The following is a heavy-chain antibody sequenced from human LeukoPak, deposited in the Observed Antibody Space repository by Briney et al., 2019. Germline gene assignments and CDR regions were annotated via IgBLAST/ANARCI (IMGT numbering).Heavy chain of an antibody. J-gene: IGHJ5*02. V-gene: IGHV3-48*01. CDR2: ISSSSSTI. D-gene: IGHD6-19*01. CDR1: GFTFSSYS. Sequence: GGSLRLSCAASGFTFSSYSMNWVRQAPGKGLEWVSYISSSSSTIYYADSVKGRFTISRDNAKNSLYLQMNSLRAEDTAVYYCARGIAVAAPNWFDPWGQGTLVTVSS. CDR3: ARGIAVAAPNWFDP.